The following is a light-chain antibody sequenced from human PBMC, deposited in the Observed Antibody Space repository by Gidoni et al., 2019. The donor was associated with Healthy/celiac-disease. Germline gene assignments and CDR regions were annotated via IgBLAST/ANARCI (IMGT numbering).Light chain of an antibody. V-gene: IGLV2-23*01. CDR2: EGS. CDR1: SSDVGSYNL. CDR3: CSYAGSSTLV. Sequence: QSALPQPASVSVSPGQSITISCTGTSSDVGSYNLVSWYQQHPGKAPNLMIYEGSKRPSGVSNRFSGSKSGNTASLTISGLQAEDEADYYCCSYAGSSTLVFGGGTKLTVL. J-gene: IGLJ2*01.